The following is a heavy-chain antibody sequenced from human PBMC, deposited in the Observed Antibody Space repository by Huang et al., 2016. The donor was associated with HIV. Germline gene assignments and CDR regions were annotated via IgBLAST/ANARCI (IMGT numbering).Heavy chain of an antibody. CDR1: GFSISSYW. CDR2: SNSDGSST. J-gene: IGHJ4*02. CDR3: ARDPRIQSWLNFFDY. V-gene: IGHV3-74*01. D-gene: IGHD3-22*01. Sequence: EVQLVESGGGLVQPGGSLRLSCAASGFSISSYWMHWVRHAPGKGLVWVSRSNSDGSSTSYADSVKGRFTISRDNAKNTLYLQMNSLRAEDTAVYDCARDPRIQSWLNFFDYWGQGTLVSVSS.